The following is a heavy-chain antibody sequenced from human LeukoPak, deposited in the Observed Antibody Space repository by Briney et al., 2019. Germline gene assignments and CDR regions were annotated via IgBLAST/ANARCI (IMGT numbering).Heavy chain of an antibody. CDR1: GDTFSNYA. CDR2: IIPSLGTP. D-gene: IGHD6-13*01. CDR3: ARAGSSRFSVPYYFHY. V-gene: IGHV1-69*04. Sequence: SVKVSCKASGDTFSNYAISWVRQAPGQGLEWVGRIIPSLGTPNYAQKFQGRVTITADRSTTTAYMELSSLRVEDAGGDYCARAGSSRFSVPYYFHYWGQGTPVTVSS. J-gene: IGHJ4*02.